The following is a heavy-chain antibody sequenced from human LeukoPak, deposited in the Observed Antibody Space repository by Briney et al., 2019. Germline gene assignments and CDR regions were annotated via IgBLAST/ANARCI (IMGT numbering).Heavy chain of an antibody. V-gene: IGHV4-39*01. CDR2: IFYSGST. Sequence: PSETLSLTCTVSGGSISSSSYYWGWIRQPPGTGLEWIGSIFYSGSTYYNPSLKSRVTTSVDTSKNQFSLRLSSVTAADTAVYYCAKFLRTAGMFYFDYWGQGILVTVSS. D-gene: IGHD1-1*01. J-gene: IGHJ4*02. CDR3: AKFLRTAGMFYFDY. CDR1: GGSISSSSYY.